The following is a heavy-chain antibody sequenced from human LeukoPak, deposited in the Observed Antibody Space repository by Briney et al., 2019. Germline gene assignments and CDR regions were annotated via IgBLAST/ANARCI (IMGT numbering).Heavy chain of an antibody. D-gene: IGHD3-9*01. CDR3: AKDAHFDWLLLYYFDY. J-gene: IGHJ4*02. CDR2: ISYDGSNK. CDR1: GFTFSSYG. Sequence: SGGSLRLSCAASGFTFSSYGMHWVRQAPGKGLEWVAVISYDGSNKYYADSVKGRFTISRDNPKNTLYLQMNSLRAEDTAVYYCAKDAHFDWLLLYYFDYWGQGTLVTVSS. V-gene: IGHV3-30*18.